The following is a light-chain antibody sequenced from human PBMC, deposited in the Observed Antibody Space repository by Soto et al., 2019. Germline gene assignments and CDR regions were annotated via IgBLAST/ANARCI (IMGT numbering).Light chain of an antibody. CDR3: SSYTSSSTVV. J-gene: IGLJ2*01. CDR2: EVS. Sequence: QSALTQPASVSGSPGQSITISCTGTSSDVGGYNYVSWYQQHPGKAPKLMIYEVSNRPSGVSNRFSGSKSGNTASLTISGGQADDEADYYCSSYTSSSTVVFGGGTKLTVL. CDR1: SSDVGGYNY. V-gene: IGLV2-14*01.